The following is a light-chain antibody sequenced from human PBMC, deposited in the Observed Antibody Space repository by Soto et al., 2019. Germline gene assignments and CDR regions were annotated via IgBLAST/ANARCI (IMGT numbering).Light chain of an antibody. J-gene: IGKJ1*01. CDR2: AAS. Sequence: AVQLTQSQPSLSASXXDRFXVPGRDSQGINTLLAWYQQKPGQAPXLLIYAASTLQSGVPSRFSGSECGTDFTLTISCLQSEDFATYYCQQYYRYPRTFGQGTKV. CDR1: QGINTL. V-gene: IGKV1-8*01. CDR3: QQYYRYPRT.